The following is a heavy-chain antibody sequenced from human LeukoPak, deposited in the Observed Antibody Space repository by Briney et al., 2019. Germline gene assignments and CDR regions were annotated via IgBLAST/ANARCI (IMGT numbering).Heavy chain of an antibody. V-gene: IGHV6-1*01. J-gene: IGHJ4*02. D-gene: IGHD3-16*01. Sequence: SQTLSLTCAISGDSDSSNSVTWNWIRQSPSRGLEWLGRTYHWSKWFNDYAVSVESRMTINADTSRNQFSLQLNSVTPEDTAVYYCARDLHGSRGEFDYWGQGTLVTVSS. CDR1: GDSDSSNSVT. CDR3: ARDLHGSRGEFDY. CDR2: TYHWSKWFN.